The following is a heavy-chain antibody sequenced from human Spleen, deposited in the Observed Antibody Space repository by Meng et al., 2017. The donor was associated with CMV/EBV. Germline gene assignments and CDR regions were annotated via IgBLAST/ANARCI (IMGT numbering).Heavy chain of an antibody. V-gene: IGHV1-2*06. Sequence: GESLKISCKGSGHSISGYWIDWVRQVPGQGFEWMGRINPNSGGTKYAQKFQGRVTMTRDTSISAAYMELSRLRSDDTAVYYCARGEYSSSSRGYYYYYYGMDVWGQGTTVTVSS. CDR1: GHSISGYW. D-gene: IGHD6-6*01. CDR2: INPNSGGT. CDR3: ARGEYSSSSRGYYYYYYGMDV. J-gene: IGHJ6*02.